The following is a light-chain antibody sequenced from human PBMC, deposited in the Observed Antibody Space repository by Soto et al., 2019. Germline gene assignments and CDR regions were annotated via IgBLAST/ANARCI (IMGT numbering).Light chain of an antibody. CDR1: SSNIGNNF. CDR3: ATWDGSLSAVV. CDR2: DND. J-gene: IGLJ2*01. V-gene: IGLV1-51*01. Sequence: QSVLTQPPSVSAAPGQKVTISCSGSSSNIGNNFVSWYQQLPGTAPKLLIYDNDKRPSGIPDRFSGSKSGTSATLGVTGLQTGDAADYYCATWDGSLSAVVFGGGTKLTVL.